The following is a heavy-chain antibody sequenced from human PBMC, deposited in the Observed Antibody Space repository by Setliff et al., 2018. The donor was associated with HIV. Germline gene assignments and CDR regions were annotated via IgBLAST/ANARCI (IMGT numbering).Heavy chain of an antibody. Sequence: GASVKVSCKASGGTFNSYAIKWVRQAPGQGLECMGEIIPILGIASYAQKFQGRVTFSADTSTSTAYMELSGLRSEDTAVYYRARDAGIPMVRGRWPLDYWGQGTLVTVSS. CDR2: IIPILGIA. CDR3: ARDAGIPMVRGRWPLDY. CDR1: GGTFNSYA. J-gene: IGHJ4*02. V-gene: IGHV1-69*10. D-gene: IGHD3-10*01.